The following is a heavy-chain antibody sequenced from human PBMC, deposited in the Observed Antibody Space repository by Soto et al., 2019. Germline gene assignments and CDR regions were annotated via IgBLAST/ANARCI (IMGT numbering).Heavy chain of an antibody. CDR3: ARSQGSSTSLEIYYYYYYGMDV. Sequence: QVQLVQSGAEVKKPGSSVKVSCKASGGTFSSYAISWVRQAPGQGLEWMGGIIPISETTNYAQKFQGRVTITADKSKSTANMELSSLRSEDTAVYYCARSQGSSTSLEIYYYYYYGMDVWGQGTTVTVSS. V-gene: IGHV1-69*06. D-gene: IGHD2-2*01. CDR2: IIPISETT. J-gene: IGHJ6*02. CDR1: GGTFSSYA.